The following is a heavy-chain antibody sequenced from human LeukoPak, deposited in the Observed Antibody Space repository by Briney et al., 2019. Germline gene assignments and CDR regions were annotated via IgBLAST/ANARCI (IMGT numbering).Heavy chain of an antibody. CDR3: ARGSLYSSGTSWDAFDI. J-gene: IGHJ3*02. CDR2: INHSGST. V-gene: IGHV4-34*01. Sequence: SETLSLTCAVYGGSFSGYYWSWIRQPPGKGLEWIGEINHSGSTNCNPSLKSRVTISVDTSKNQFSLKLSSVTAADTAVYYCARGSLYSSGTSWDAFDIWGQGTMVTVSS. D-gene: IGHD6-19*01. CDR1: GGSFSGYY.